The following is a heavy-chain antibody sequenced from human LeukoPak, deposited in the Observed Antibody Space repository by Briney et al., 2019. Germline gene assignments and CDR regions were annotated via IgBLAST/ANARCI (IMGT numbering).Heavy chain of an antibody. CDR3: VRASYGGDLPPR. CDR2: INSDGSST. J-gene: IGHJ4*02. V-gene: IGHV3-74*01. Sequence: GGSVRLSCAASVFIYSHFWMHWVRQARGKGRVGVSRINSDGSSTVYADSVKGRFTISRDNAKNTLYLQMTSLRAEDTSVYYCVRASYGGDLPPRWGQGTLVTVSS. CDR1: VFIYSHFW. D-gene: IGHD3-16*01.